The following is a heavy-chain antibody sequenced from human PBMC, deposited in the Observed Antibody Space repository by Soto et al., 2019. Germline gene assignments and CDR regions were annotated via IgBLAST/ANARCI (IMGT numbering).Heavy chain of an antibody. CDR2: ISTYSGDT. D-gene: IGHD5-12*01. J-gene: IGHJ5*02. V-gene: IGHV1-18*01. CDR1: GYTFFTYD. CDR3: ARHHGPTTSENWFDP. Sequence: QVHLVQSGVEVKTPGASVKVSCQASGYTFFTYDISWVRQAPGQGLEWMGWISTYSGDTKYAQKFQVRVTMTTDTSTTTAYLALRSLRSDDTAVYYCARHHGPTTSENWFDPWGQGTLVTVSS.